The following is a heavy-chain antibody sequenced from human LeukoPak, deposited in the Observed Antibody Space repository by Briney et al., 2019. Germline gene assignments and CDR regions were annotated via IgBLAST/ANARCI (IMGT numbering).Heavy chain of an antibody. CDR3: ARGRRYFYGSGFYY. D-gene: IGHD3-10*01. Sequence: SETLSLTCDVQGGTFSDYYWTWIRQSPGKGLEWIGEINHVGTANYNPSLESRVTIFVNTSNTQFSLKMKSVTAADPAVYYCARGRRYFYGSGFYYWGQGTLVTVSS. CDR2: INHVGTA. V-gene: IGHV4-34*01. CDR1: GGTFSDYY. J-gene: IGHJ4*02.